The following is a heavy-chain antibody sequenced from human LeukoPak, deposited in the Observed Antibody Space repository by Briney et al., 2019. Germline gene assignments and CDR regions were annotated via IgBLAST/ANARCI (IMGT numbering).Heavy chain of an antibody. J-gene: IGHJ4*02. CDR1: GGTFSCYA. CDR3: ARDYFEAGPRPVVVVAALGY. V-gene: IGHV1-69*05. D-gene: IGHD2-15*01. Sequence: SVKVSFKASGGTFSCYAISLVREAPGQGLEWMGRIIPIFGTANYAQKFQGRVTITTDESTSTAYMELSSLRSEDTAVYYLARDYFEAGPRPVVVVAALGYWGQGTLVTVSS. CDR2: IIPIFGTA.